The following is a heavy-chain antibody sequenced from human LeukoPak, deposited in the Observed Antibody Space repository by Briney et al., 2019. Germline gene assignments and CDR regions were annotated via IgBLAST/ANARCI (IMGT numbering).Heavy chain of an antibody. CDR3: ARHDSSGWYGGGPYFDY. Sequence: SETLSLTCTVSGGSISSYYWSWIRQPPGKGLEWLGYIYYSGSTNYNPSLKSRVTISVDTSKNQFSLKLSSVTAADTAVYYCARHDSSGWYGGGPYFDYWGQGTLVTVSS. CDR1: GGSISSYY. CDR2: IYYSGST. J-gene: IGHJ4*02. V-gene: IGHV4-59*08. D-gene: IGHD6-19*01.